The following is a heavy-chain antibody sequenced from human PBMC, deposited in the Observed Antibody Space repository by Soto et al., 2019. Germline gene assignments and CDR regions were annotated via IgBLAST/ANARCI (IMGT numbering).Heavy chain of an antibody. Sequence: WASVKVSCKASGYTFTNYYIHWVRQAPGQGLEWMGIINPSGSTTYAQKFQGRVTLTRDTSTSTVYMELSRLRSEDAAVYYCAREAGVAIFGVVSYYGMDVWGQGTTVTVSS. CDR2: INPSGST. J-gene: IGHJ6*02. D-gene: IGHD3-3*02. CDR1: GYTFTNYY. CDR3: AREAGVAIFGVVSYYGMDV. V-gene: IGHV1-46*01.